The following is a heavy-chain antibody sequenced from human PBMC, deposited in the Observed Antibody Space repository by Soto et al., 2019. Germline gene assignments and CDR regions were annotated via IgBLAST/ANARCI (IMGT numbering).Heavy chain of an antibody. CDR3: AREYYYDSSGYYFPRPAYYYGMDV. V-gene: IGHV1-69*01. CDR1: GGTFSSYA. CDR2: IIPIFGTA. D-gene: IGHD3-22*01. Sequence: QVQLVQSGAEVKKPGSSVKVSCKASGGTFSSYAISWVRQAPGQGLEWMGGIIPIFGTANYAQKFQGRVTITADESTSTAYMELSRLRAEDTAVYYCAREYYYDSSGYYFPRPAYYYGMDVWGKGPRSPSPQ. J-gene: IGHJ6*01.